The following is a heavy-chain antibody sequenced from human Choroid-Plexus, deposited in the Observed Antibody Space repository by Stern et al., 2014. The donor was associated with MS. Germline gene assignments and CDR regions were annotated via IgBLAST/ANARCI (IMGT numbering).Heavy chain of an antibody. V-gene: IGHV3-21*01. J-gene: IGHJ5*01. CDR1: GFNLGTYS. CDR3: ASTSGWFDS. Sequence: VQLVQSGGGLVKPGGSLTLSCAASGFNLGTYSMNLVRQAPGTGLEWVSFSSSSSSNIKYADAVKGRFTISRDNAKNSLFLQMSSLRVEDTAVYYCASTSGWFDSWGQGIQVTVSS. CDR2: SSSSSSNI.